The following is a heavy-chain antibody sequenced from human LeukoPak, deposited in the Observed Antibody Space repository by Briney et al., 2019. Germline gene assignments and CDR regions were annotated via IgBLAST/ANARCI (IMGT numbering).Heavy chain of an antibody. CDR3: ARNVRGYCSSTSCSLNWFDP. J-gene: IGHJ5*02. D-gene: IGHD2-2*01. CDR1: GYTFTSYG. CDR2: ISAYNGNT. V-gene: IGHV1-18*01. Sequence: ASVKVSCKASGYTFTSYGISWVRHAPGEEIEWMGWISAYNGNTNYAQKLQGRVTMTTDTSTSTAYMELRSLRSDDTAVYYCARNVRGYCSSTSCSLNWFDPWAQGTLVTASS.